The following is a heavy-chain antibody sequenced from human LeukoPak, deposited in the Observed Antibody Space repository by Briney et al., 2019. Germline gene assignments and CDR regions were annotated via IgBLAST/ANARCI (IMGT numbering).Heavy chain of an antibody. D-gene: IGHD6-19*01. J-gene: IGHJ4*02. CDR3: ARVVAVAAKDY. V-gene: IGHV3-74*01. CDR1: GFTFSSYW. CDR2: INSDGSST. Sequence: PGGSLRLSCAASGFTFSSYWMHWVRQAPGKGLVWVSRINSDGSSTSYADSVKGRFTISRDNAKSTLYLQMNSLRAEDTAVYYCARVVAVAAKDYWGQGTLVTVSS.